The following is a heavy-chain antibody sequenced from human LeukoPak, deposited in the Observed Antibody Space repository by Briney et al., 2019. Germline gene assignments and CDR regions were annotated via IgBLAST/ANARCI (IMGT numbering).Heavy chain of an antibody. CDR3: ARGFRRYYGSGSHFDY. J-gene: IGHJ4*02. CDR1: GFTFSSYE. Sequence: PGGSLRLSCAASGFTFSSYEMNWVRQAPGKGLEWVSYISSSGSTIYYADSVKGRFTISRDNAKNSPYLQMNSLRAEDTAVYYCARGFRRYYGSGSHFDYWGQGTLVTVSS. D-gene: IGHD3-10*01. V-gene: IGHV3-48*03. CDR2: ISSSGSTI.